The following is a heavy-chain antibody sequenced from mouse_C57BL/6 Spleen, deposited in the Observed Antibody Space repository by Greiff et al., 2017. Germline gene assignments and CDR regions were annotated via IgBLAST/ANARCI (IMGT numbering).Heavy chain of an antibody. CDR3: ARAGGITTGYFDY. CDR1: GYAFSSSW. D-gene: IGHD1-2*01. J-gene: IGHJ2*01. V-gene: IGHV1-82*01. CDR2: IYPGDGDT. Sequence: VQLQQSGPELVKPGASVKISCKASGYAFSSSWMNWVKQRPGKGLEWIGRIYPGDGDTNYNGKFKGKATLTADKSSSTAYMQLSSLTSEDSAVYFCARAGGITTGYFDYWGQGTTLTVSS.